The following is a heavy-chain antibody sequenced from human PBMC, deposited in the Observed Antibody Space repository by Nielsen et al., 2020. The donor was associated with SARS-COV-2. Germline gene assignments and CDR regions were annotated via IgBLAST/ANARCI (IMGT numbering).Heavy chain of an antibody. D-gene: IGHD5-18*01. J-gene: IGHJ4*02. CDR1: GGSISSSDYY. V-gene: IGHV4-30-4*01. Sequence: SETLSLTCTVSGGSISSSDYYWSWIRQPPGKGLEWIGYIYYSGSTYYNPSLKSRVTISVDTSKNQFSLKLSSVTAADTAVYYCARVAVDTAMVTVDYWGQGTLVTVSS. CDR2: IYYSGST. CDR3: ARVAVDTAMVTVDY.